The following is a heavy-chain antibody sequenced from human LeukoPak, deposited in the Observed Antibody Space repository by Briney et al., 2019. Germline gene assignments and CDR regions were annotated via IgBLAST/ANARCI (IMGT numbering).Heavy chain of an antibody. CDR2: LIPLFGTT. J-gene: IGHJ6*03. Sequence: ASVKVSCKASGGTFSGYAISWVRQAPGQGIEWMGGLIPLFGTTNCTRRFQGRITISTDEATTTAYMELSGLTFEDTAVYYCAGGDPFNYYMDVWGRGTTVSV. D-gene: IGHD4-17*01. CDR1: GGTFSGYA. V-gene: IGHV1-69*05. CDR3: AGGDPFNYYMDV.